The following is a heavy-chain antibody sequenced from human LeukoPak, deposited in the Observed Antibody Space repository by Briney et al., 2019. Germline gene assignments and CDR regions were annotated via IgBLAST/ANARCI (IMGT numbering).Heavy chain of an antibody. J-gene: IGHJ4*02. Sequence: SETLSLTCTVSGYSISSGYYWGWIRQPPGKGLEWIGSIYHSGSTYYNPSLKSRVTISVDTSKNQFSLKLSSVTAADTAVYYCARVQTGPVGATRGYFDYWGQGTLVTVSS. V-gene: IGHV4-38-2*02. D-gene: IGHD1-26*01. CDR1: GYSISSGYY. CDR3: ARVQTGPVGATRGYFDY. CDR2: IYHSGST.